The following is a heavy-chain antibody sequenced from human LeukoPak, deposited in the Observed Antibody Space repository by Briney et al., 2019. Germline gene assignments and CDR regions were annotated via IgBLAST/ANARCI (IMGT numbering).Heavy chain of an antibody. D-gene: IGHD3-9*01. CDR1: GGSISSYY. Sequence: PSETLSLTCTVSGGSISSYYWSWIRQPPGKGLEWIGYIYYSGSTNYNPSLKSRVTISVDTSKNQFSLKLSSVTAADTAVYYCARGLLMRDWGQGTLVTVSS. CDR3: ARGLLMRD. CDR2: IYYSGST. J-gene: IGHJ4*02. V-gene: IGHV4-59*12.